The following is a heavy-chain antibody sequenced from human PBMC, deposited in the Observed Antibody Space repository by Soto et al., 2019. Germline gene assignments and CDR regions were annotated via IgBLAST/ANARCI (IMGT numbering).Heavy chain of an antibody. CDR2: ISGSSSTI. J-gene: IGHJ6*02. Sequence: PGGSLRLSCAVSGFPFIRYSMNWVRQAPGEGLEWIAYISGSSSTIKYADSVKGRFTISRDNAKNLLYLQMNSLRAEDTAVYFCARDVYSGTWTTEEDVWGQGTTVTVSS. CDR3: ARDVYSGTWTTEEDV. V-gene: IGHV3-48*01. CDR1: GFPFIRYS. D-gene: IGHD5-12*01.